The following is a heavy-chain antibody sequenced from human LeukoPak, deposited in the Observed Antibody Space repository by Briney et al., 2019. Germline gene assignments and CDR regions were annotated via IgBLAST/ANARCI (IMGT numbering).Heavy chain of an antibody. Sequence: SETLSLTCTVSGGSITDYYWSWIRQPPGKGLEWIGEINHSGSTNYNPSLKSRVTISVDTSKNQFSLKLSSVTAADTAVYYCARGWFGESSGSDYWGQGTLVTVSS. J-gene: IGHJ4*02. CDR1: GGSITDYY. V-gene: IGHV4-34*01. CDR2: INHSGST. CDR3: ARGWFGESSGSDY. D-gene: IGHD3-10*01.